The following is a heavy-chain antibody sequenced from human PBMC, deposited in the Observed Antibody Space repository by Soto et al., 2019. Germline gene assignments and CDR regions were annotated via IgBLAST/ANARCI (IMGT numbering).Heavy chain of an antibody. J-gene: IGHJ4*02. CDR1: GFTFSTYA. CDR3: ARGRSRLKVVAISNFDY. D-gene: IGHD3-22*01. CDR2: ISYDGSNK. V-gene: IGHV3-30-3*01. Sequence: QVQLGESGGGVVQPGRSLRLSCAASGFTFSTYAMHWVRQAPGKGLAWVAVISYDGSNKYYADSVKGRFTISRDNSKNTLYLHMNSLRAEDTAVFYCARGRSRLKVVAISNFDYCGQGTLVTVSS.